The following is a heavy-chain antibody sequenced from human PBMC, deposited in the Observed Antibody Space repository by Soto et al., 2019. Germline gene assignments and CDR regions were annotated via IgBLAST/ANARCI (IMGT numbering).Heavy chain of an antibody. CDR3: ARDGPDSSGYYRLLDY. Sequence: GGSLRLSCAAPGFTFSSYCMHWVRQAPGKGLVWVSRINSDGSSTSYADSVKGRFTISRDNAKNSLYLQMNSLRAEDTAVYYCARDGPDSSGYYRLLDYWGQGTLVTVSS. V-gene: IGHV3-74*01. CDR1: GFTFSSYC. J-gene: IGHJ4*02. CDR2: INSDGSST. D-gene: IGHD3-22*01.